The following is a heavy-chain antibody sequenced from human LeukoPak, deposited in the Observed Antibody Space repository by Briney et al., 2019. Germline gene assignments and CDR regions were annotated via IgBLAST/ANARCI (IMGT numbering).Heavy chain of an antibody. CDR2: ISGSGGNT. J-gene: IGHJ6*03. CDR1: GFTFSSYG. CDR3: ARGYGSYYYMDV. Sequence: PGGTLRLSCAASGFTFSSYGMSWVRQAPGKGLEWVSAISGSGGNTYYADSVKGRFTISRDNSKNTLYLQMNSLRAEDTALYHCARGYGSYYYMDVRGKGTTVTISS. V-gene: IGHV3-23*01. D-gene: IGHD5-18*01.